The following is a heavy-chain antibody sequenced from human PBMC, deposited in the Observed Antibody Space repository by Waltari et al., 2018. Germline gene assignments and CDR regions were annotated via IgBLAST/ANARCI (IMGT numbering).Heavy chain of an antibody. D-gene: IGHD3-22*01. V-gene: IGHV1-18*01. CDR2: ISAYNGNT. CDR3: ARDRNYYDSSGYQNYYYGMDV. Sequence: QVQLVQSGAEVKKPGASVKVSCKASGYTFTSYGISWVRQAPGQGLECMGWISAYNGNTNYAQKLQGRVTMTTDTSTSTAYMELRSLRSDDTAVYFCARDRNYYDSSGYQNYYYGMDVWGQGTTVTVSS. CDR1: GYTFTSYG. J-gene: IGHJ6*02.